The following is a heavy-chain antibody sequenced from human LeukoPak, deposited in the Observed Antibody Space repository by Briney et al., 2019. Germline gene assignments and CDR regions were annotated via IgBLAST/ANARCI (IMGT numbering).Heavy chain of an antibody. D-gene: IGHD2-2*01. CDR2: ISAYNGNT. V-gene: IGHV1-18*01. CDR1: GYTFTSYG. Sequence: ASVKVSCKASGYTFTSYGISWMRQAPGQGVEWMGWISAYNGNTNYAQKLQRRVTMTTDTSTSPAYMELRSLRSDDTAVYYCARAPIVVVPAASWFDPWGQGTLVTVSS. CDR3: ARAPIVVVPAASWFDP. J-gene: IGHJ5*02.